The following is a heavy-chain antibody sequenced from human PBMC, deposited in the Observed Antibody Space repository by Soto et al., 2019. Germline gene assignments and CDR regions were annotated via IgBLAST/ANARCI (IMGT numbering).Heavy chain of an antibody. CDR3: AHAYGGRSLY. CDR1: GFSLTTDRVG. D-gene: IGHD1-26*01. Sequence: QITLKESGPTLVKPTQTLTLTCTFSGFSLTTDRVGVGWIRQPPGEALEWLAVIYWDDSKTYRTSLESRLTNTKDTSKNQVALTMTNMDPLDTATYYCAHAYGGRSLYWGQGTLVTVSS. V-gene: IGHV2-5*02. CDR2: IYWDDSK. J-gene: IGHJ4*02.